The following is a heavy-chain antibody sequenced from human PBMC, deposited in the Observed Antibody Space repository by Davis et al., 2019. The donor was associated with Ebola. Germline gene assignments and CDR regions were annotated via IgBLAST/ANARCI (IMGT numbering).Heavy chain of an antibody. CDR3: ARDNPDYGDYLFDY. CDR2: IYYSGST. V-gene: IGHV4-59*12. CDR1: GGSISSYY. J-gene: IGHJ4*02. D-gene: IGHD4-17*01. Sequence: SETLSLTCTVSGGSISSYYWSWIRQPPGKGLEWIGYIYYSGSTNYNPSLKSRVTISVDKSKNQFSLKLSSVTAADTAVYYCARDNPDYGDYLFDYWGQGTLVTVSS.